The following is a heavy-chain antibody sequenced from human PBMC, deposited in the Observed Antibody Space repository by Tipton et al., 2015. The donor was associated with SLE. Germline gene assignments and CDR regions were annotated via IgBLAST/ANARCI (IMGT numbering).Heavy chain of an antibody. D-gene: IGHD1-1*01. CDR2: IYNSGST. Sequence: TLSLTCTVSGGFISSYYWSWIRQPAGKGLEWIGRIYNSGSTNYNPSLRSRVTMSVDTSKNQFSLKLSSVTAADTAVYYCARGQHQLGRFDPWCQGTLVTVSS. V-gene: IGHV4-4*07. CDR1: GGFISSYY. CDR3: ARGQHQLGRFDP. J-gene: IGHJ5*02.